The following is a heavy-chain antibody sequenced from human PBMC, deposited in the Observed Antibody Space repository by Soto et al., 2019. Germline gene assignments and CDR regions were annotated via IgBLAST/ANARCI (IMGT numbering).Heavy chain of an antibody. Sequence: GGSLRLSCAASGFTFSSYAMSWVRQAPGKGLECVSVISGSGGSTNYADSVKGRFTISRDNSKNTLSLQMNSLRADDTAVYYCAKAFYSSGWYSFDYWGQGTLVTVSS. CDR1: GFTFSSYA. CDR2: ISGSGGST. J-gene: IGHJ4*02. V-gene: IGHV3-23*01. CDR3: AKAFYSSGWYSFDY. D-gene: IGHD6-19*01.